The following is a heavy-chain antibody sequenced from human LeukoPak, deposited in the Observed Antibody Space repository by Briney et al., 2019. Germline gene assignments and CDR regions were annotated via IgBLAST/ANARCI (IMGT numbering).Heavy chain of an antibody. CDR1: GFTFSNAW. CDR2: IKQDGSEK. J-gene: IGHJ3*02. Sequence: GGSLRLSCAASGFTFSNAWMSWVRQAPGKGLEWVANIKQDGSEKYYVDSVKGRFTISRDNAKNSLYLQMNSLRAEDTAVYYCARDRMIVVVSEPMGAFDIWGQGTMVTVSS. V-gene: IGHV3-7*01. CDR3: ARDRMIVVVSEPMGAFDI. D-gene: IGHD3-22*01.